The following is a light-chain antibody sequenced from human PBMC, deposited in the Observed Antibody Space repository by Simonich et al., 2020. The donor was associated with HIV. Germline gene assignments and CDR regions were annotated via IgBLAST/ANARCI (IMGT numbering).Light chain of an antibody. CDR3: QQYNNWPLT. Sequence: EIVMTQSPAPLSVSPGERATLSCRASQSVSSTLAWYWQKPGQAPRLLIYGASTRANGIPARFSGSGSGTEFTLTISSLQSEDFGVYYCQQYNNWPLTFGGGTKVEIK. CDR1: QSVSST. J-gene: IGKJ4*01. V-gene: IGKV3-15*01. CDR2: GAS.